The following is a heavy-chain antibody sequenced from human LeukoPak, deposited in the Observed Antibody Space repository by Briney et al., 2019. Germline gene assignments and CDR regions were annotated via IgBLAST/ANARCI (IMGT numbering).Heavy chain of an antibody. D-gene: IGHD3-9*01. CDR3: ARDSSFEYYDILTGHSRRYYFDY. Sequence: ASVKVSCKASGYTFTSYGISWVRQAPGQGLEWMGIINPSGGSTSYAQKFQGRVTMTRDTSTSTVYMELSSLRSEDTAVYYCARDSSFEYYDILTGHSRRYYFDYWGQGTLVTVSS. V-gene: IGHV1-46*01. J-gene: IGHJ4*02. CDR2: INPSGGST. CDR1: GYTFTSYG.